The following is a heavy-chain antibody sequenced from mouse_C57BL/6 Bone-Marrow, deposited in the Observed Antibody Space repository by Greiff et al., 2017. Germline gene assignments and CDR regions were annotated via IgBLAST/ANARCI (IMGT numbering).Heavy chain of an antibody. CDR1: GFSLSTFGMG. J-gene: IGHJ2*01. Sequence: QVTLKESGPGILQPSQTLSLTCSFSGFSLSTFGMGVGWIRQPSGKGLEWLAHIWWDDDKYYNPALKSRLTISKDTSKNQVFLKIANVDTADTATYYCSQIAYYYGSSYDYFDYWGQGTTLTVSS. CDR3: SQIAYYYGSSYDYFDY. CDR2: IWWDDDK. V-gene: IGHV8-8*01. D-gene: IGHD1-1*01.